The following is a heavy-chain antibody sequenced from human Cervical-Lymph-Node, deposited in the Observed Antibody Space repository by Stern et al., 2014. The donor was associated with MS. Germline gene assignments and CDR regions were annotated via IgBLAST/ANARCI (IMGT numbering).Heavy chain of an antibody. CDR2: FSSSGSTPSNP. V-gene: IGHV4-4*07. CDR3: AREAANGFTYGYHFDV. D-gene: IGHD5-18*01. Sequence: QLQLQESGPGLVKPSETLSLNCDVSGASISSDFWTWVRQPAGKGLEWIGRFSSSGSTPSNPSYTPSLESRVPRSVDTSKTQFSLKVTSGTAADTAVYYCAREAANGFTYGYHFDVWGQGILVTVSS. J-gene: IGHJ4*02. CDR1: GASISSDF.